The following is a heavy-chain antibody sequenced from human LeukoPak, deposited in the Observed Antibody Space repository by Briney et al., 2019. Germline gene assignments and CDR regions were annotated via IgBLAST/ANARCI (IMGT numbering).Heavy chain of an antibody. V-gene: IGHV3-53*01. CDR2: IYKNAIT. CDR1: GFTFSNYW. D-gene: IGHD3-10*01. Sequence: GGSLRLSCAASGFTFSNYWMHWVRQAPGKGLEWVSVIYKNAITYYADTVKGRFTISRDNSKNMLYLQMNSLGAEDTAVYYCARSLRVRGVPDYMDVWGKGTTVTISS. J-gene: IGHJ6*03. CDR3: ARSLRVRGVPDYMDV.